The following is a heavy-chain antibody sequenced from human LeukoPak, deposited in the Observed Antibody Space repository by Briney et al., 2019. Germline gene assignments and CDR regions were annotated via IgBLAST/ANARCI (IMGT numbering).Heavy chain of an antibody. J-gene: IGHJ6*03. D-gene: IGHD1/OR15-1a*01. Sequence: PGGSLRLSCAASGFTFDDYGMSWVRQAPGKGLEWVSDINWNGDSTGYADSVKGRFTISRNNAKNSLYLQMNSLRVEDTALYYCARRETSDQNYYYYYHMDVWGKGTTVTVSS. CDR2: INWNGDST. CDR3: ARRETSDQNYYYYYHMDV. V-gene: IGHV3-20*04. CDR1: GFTFDDYG.